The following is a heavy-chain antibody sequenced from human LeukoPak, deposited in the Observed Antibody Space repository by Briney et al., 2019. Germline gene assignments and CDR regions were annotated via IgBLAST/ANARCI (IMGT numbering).Heavy chain of an antibody. J-gene: IGHJ5*02. CDR3: ARDRGFGIAVAGTSSMGWFDP. Sequence: SETLSLTCTVSGGSISSYYWSWIRQPPGKGLEWTGYIYYSGSTNYNPSLKSRVTISVDTSKNQFSLKLSSVTAADTAVYYCARDRGFGIAVAGTSSMGWFDPWGQGTLVTVSS. V-gene: IGHV4-59*01. D-gene: IGHD6-19*01. CDR1: GGSISSYY. CDR2: IYYSGST.